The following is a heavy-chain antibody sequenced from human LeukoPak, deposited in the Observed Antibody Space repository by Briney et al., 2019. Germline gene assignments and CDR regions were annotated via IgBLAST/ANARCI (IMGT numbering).Heavy chain of an antibody. CDR3: ARDQHYYYYDMDV. V-gene: IGHV3-33*01. CDR2: IWFDGSNK. J-gene: IGHJ6*02. CDR1: GFTFSSYG. Sequence: GRSLRLSCAASGFTFSSYGMHWVRQAPGKGLEWVALIWFDGSNKYYADSVKGRFTISRDNSKNTLYLQMNSLRAEDTAVYYCARDQHYYYYDMDVWGQGTTVTVSS.